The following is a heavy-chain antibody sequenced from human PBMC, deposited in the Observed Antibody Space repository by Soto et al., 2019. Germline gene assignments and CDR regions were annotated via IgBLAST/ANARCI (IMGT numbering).Heavy chain of an antibody. J-gene: IGHJ4*02. V-gene: IGHV4-59*01. CDR1: CVSIISYF. D-gene: IGHD2-15*01. CDR3: ARIGGYHGPLDY. Sequence: SETLSLTCSLSCVSIISYFWSWIRQPPGRGLEWIGYTYHRGSTNYSPSLKSRVAISLDTSENQFSLKVSSVTAADTAVYYCARIGGYHGPLDYWGQGTPVTVSS. CDR2: TYHRGST.